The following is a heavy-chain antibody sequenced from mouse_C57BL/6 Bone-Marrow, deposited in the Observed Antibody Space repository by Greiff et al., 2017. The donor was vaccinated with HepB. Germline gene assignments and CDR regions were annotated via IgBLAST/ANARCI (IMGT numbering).Heavy chain of an antibody. D-gene: IGHD1-1*01. J-gene: IGHJ4*01. V-gene: IGHV3-6*01. CDR1: GYSITSGYY. CDR3: ARRTTVGSYAMDY. Sequence: DVKLQESGPGLVKPSQSLSLTCSVTGYSITSGYYWNWIRQFPGNKLEWMGYISYDGSNNYNPSLKNRISITRDTSKNQFFLKLNSVTTEDTATYYCARRTTVGSYAMDYWGQGTSVTVSS. CDR2: ISYDGSN.